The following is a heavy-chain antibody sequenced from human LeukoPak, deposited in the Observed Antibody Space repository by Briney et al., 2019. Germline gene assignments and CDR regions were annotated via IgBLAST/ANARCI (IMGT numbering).Heavy chain of an antibody. CDR2: IRYDGSNK. CDR1: GSTFNSYG. D-gene: IGHD3-10*01. CDR3: AKLYYYGSGRVPLSDY. Sequence: RRRSCAAPGSTFNSYGMHCHRQAKGQGLERVAAIRYDGSNKYYADSVECRFTISRDNSKNTLYLQMNSLRAEDTAVYYCAKLYYYGSGRVPLSDYWGQGTLVTVSS. V-gene: IGHV3-33*06. J-gene: IGHJ4*02.